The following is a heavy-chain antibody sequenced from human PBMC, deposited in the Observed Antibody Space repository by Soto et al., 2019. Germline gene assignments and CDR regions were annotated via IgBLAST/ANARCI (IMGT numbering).Heavy chain of an antibody. CDR1: GGSFSGYY. J-gene: IGHJ4*02. CDR2: INHSGST. D-gene: IGHD2-15*01. CDR3: ARGLVRGAYGGNCG. V-gene: IGHV4-34*01. Sequence: PSETLSLTCAVYGGSFSGYYWSWIRQPPGKGLEWIGEINHSGSTNYNPSLKSRVTISVDTSKNQFSLKLSSVTAADTAVYYCARGLVRGAYGGNCGWGQGTLVTVSS.